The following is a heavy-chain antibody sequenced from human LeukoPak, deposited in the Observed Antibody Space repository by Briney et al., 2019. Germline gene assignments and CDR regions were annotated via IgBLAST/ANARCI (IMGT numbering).Heavy chain of an antibody. V-gene: IGHV1-8*03. CDR1: GYTFTSYD. D-gene: IGHD3-9*01. CDR2: MNPNSGNT. Sequence: AASVKVSCKASGYTFTSYDINWVRQATGQGLEWMGWMNPNSGNTGYAQKFQGRVTITRNTSISTAYMELSSLRSEDTAVYYCARVGDILTGYPYYFDYWGQGTLVTVSS. J-gene: IGHJ4*02. CDR3: ARVGDILTGYPYYFDY.